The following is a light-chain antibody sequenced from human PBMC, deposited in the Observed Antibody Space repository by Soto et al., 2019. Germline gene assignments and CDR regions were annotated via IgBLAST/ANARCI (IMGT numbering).Light chain of an antibody. V-gene: IGKV1-5*01. Sequence: DIQMTQSPSTLSASVGGRVTITCRASQSISSWFAWYQQKPGKAPKLLIYDASSLESGVPSRFSGSGFGTDFTLTISSLQSADFATYYCQQCYSTPTTFGPGARLEI. CDR2: DAS. CDR3: QQCYSTPTT. CDR1: QSISSW. J-gene: IGKJ5*01.